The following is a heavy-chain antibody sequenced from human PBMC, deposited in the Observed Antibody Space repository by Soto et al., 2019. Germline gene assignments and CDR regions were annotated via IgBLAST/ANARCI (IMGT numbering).Heavy chain of an antibody. CDR3: ARQIAGDACGGDCPLYYYFYGMDV. CDR2: IDPSDSYT. Sequence: GESLKISCKASGYSFTSDWISWVRKMPGKGLEWMGRIDPSDSYTNYSPSFQCHVTISAYKSISTAYLQWSSLKSSDTAMYYCARQIAGDACGGDCPLYYYFYGMDVWGQGTTVTVSS. D-gene: IGHD2-21*02. V-gene: IGHV5-10-1*01. CDR1: GYSFTSDW. J-gene: IGHJ6*02.